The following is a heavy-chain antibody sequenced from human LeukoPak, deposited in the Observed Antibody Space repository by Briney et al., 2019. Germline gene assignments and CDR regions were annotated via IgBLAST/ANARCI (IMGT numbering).Heavy chain of an antibody. J-gene: IGHJ4*02. D-gene: IGHD2-8*02. CDR3: ARATTAYCTGGICPNFDY. V-gene: IGHV4-59*01. CDR2: VYYSGST. CDR1: GGSITSYY. Sequence: SETLSLTCTVSGGSITSYYWSWIRQPPGGGLEWIGYVYYSGSTNYNPPLKSRVTISVDTSKNQFSLKLTSVTAADTAPYYCARATTAYCTGGICPNFDYWGQGTLVTVSS.